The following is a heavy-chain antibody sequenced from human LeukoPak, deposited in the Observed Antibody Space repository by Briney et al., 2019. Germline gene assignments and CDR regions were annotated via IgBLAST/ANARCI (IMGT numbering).Heavy chain of an antibody. CDR2: IKSDGSVI. V-gene: IGHV3-74*01. J-gene: IGHJ5*02. CDR3: ARTGEPTVHNWFDP. Sequence: PGGSLRLSCAASGFTFSTYYMHWVRQAPGKGLVWVSRIKSDGSVIGNAESVKGRFTVSRDNAKNTLYLQMNSLRAEDTAVYYCARTGEPTVHNWFDPWGQGTLVTVSS. CDR1: GFTFSTYY. D-gene: IGHD4-11*01.